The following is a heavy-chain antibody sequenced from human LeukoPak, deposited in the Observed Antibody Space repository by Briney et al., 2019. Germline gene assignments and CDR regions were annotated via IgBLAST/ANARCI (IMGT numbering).Heavy chain of an antibody. Sequence: GGSLRLSCAASGFTFSGAWMHWVRQDPGKGLVWVSLIKSDGSAIYADSVKGRFTISRDNAKSTVYLQMNSLRVEDTAVYYCARDYYYSVDYWGQGTLVTVSS. V-gene: IGHV3-74*01. CDR3: ARDYYYSVDY. CDR2: IKSDGSA. D-gene: IGHD3-22*01. CDR1: GFTFSGAW. J-gene: IGHJ4*02.